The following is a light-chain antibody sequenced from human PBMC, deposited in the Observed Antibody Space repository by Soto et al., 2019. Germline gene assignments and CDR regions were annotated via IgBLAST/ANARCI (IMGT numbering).Light chain of an antibody. J-gene: IGKJ2*01. CDR1: QSVSSNY. CDR2: GAS. Sequence: EIVLTQSPGTLSLAPGDRATLSCRASQSVSSNYLAWYQQQPGQAPRLLIYGASRRATGIPDRFSGSGSGTDFTLTISRLEPEDFAVYYCQQYVDSHRYTFGQGTKVEI. CDR3: QQYVDSHRYT. V-gene: IGKV3-20*01.